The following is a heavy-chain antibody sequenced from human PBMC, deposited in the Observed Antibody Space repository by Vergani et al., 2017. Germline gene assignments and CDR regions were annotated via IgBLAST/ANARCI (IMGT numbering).Heavy chain of an antibody. CDR2: IYHSGST. D-gene: IGHD3-3*01. J-gene: IGHJ4*02. CDR1: GGSISSGGYS. Sequence: QVQLQQWGAGLLKPSQTLSLTCAVSGGSISSGGYSWSWIRQPPGKGLEWIGYIYHSGSTYYNPSLKSRVTISVDRSKNQFSLKLSSVTAADTAVYYCARGDQEWFGFDYWGQGTLVTVSS. CDR3: ARGDQEWFGFDY. V-gene: IGHV4-30-2*01.